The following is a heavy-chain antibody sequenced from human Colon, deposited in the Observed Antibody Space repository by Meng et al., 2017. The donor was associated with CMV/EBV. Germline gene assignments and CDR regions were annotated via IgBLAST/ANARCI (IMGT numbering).Heavy chain of an antibody. D-gene: IGHD6-6*01. V-gene: IGHV3-30*04. J-gene: IGHJ6*02. CDR2: ISFDGRNT. CDR1: GFTFDSYA. Sequence: GESLKISCSPSGFTFDSYAMHWVRQTPGKGLEWVALISFDGRNTYYADSVKGRFTISRDNAKNALYLQMNSLRAEDTAVYYCARDHPFYSNSGLYYYSGLDVWGQGTTVTVSS. CDR3: ARDHPFYSNSGLYYYSGLDV.